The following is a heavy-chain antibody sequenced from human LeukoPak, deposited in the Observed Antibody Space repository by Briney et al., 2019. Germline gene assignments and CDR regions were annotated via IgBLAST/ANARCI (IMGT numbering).Heavy chain of an antibody. Sequence: SETLSLTCAVSGGSITSYYWSWIRQPPGKGLEWIGYMYYSGNSYYNPSLKSRVTISVDTSKNQFSLKLSSMTAAGTAVYYCASYSNSWYYFDCWGQGTLVTVSS. V-gene: IGHV4-59*01. CDR2: MYYSGNS. CDR3: ASYSNSWYYFDC. J-gene: IGHJ4*02. D-gene: IGHD6-13*01. CDR1: GGSITSYY.